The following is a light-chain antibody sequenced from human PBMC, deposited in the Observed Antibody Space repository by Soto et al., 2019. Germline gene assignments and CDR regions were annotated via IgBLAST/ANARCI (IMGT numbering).Light chain of an antibody. Sequence: QSALTQPPSASGSPGQSVAISCTGTASDIGGYTFVSWYQQHPGKAPKLLIYDVNKRPSGVPDRFSGSKSGNTASLTVSGLPAEEEADYYCSAHGGTNPYVFGTGTKVTVL. J-gene: IGLJ1*01. CDR1: ASDIGGYTF. CDR3: SAHGGTNPYV. CDR2: DVN. V-gene: IGLV2-8*01.